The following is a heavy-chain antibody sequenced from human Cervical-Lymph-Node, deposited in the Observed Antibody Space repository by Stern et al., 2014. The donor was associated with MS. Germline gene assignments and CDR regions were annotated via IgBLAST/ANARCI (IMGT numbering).Heavy chain of an antibody. CDR1: GYTFTNNW. V-gene: IGHV5-51*03. CDR2: IYPDDSDI. Sequence: VQLVQSGAEVKKPGESLKISCKGSGYTFTNNWIAWVRQMPGKGLEWMGIIYPDDSDIRYSPSLQGPVTISADKSISTSSLRWSTLKAADSAVYYCARPPPRRKWDDPNYGMDVWGQGTTVTVSS. D-gene: IGHD1-1*01. J-gene: IGHJ6*02. CDR3: ARPPPRRKWDDPNYGMDV.